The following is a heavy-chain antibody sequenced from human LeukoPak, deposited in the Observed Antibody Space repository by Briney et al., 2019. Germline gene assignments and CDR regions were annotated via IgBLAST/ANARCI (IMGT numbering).Heavy chain of an antibody. J-gene: IGHJ4*02. CDR1: GFTVSSNY. Sequence: PGGSLRLSCAASGFTVSSNYTSWVRQAPGKGLEWASVIYAGGSTYYADSVKGRYTISRDNSKNTLYLQMNSLRAEDTAVYYCARGTPLLGFDYWGQGTLVTVSS. D-gene: IGHD3-10*01. CDR2: IYAGGST. V-gene: IGHV3-66*01. CDR3: ARGTPLLGFDY.